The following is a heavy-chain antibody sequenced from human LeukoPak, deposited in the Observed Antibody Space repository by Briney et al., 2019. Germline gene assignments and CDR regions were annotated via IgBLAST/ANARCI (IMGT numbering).Heavy chain of an antibody. J-gene: IGHJ4*02. CDR1: GYIFTGYF. CDR2: INPNSGGT. V-gene: IGHV1-2*02. CDR3: ASNTVGATSAY. D-gene: IGHD1-26*01. Sequence: ASVKVSCKGSGYIFTGYFIHWVRQAPGQGLEWMGWINPNSGGTHYALKFQGRVTMTRDTSISTAYMELSRLRSDDTAVYYCASNTVGATSAYWGQGSLVTVSS.